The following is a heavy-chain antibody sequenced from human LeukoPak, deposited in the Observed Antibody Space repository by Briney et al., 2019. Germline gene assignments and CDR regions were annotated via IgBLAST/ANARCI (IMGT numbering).Heavy chain of an antibody. CDR3: ARRLYDSSGYYYVASFWFDP. CDR2: FSLTKGNT. CDR1: VTPLPTFV. D-gene: IGHD3-22*01. V-gene: IGHV1-18*01. Sequence: ASVKVSSKVLVTPLPTFVFTWVGQPLGQGLGGLGGFSLTKGNTNYAQKLQGRVTMTTDTSTSTAYMELRSLRSDDTAVYYCARRLYDSSGYYYVASFWFDPWGQGTLVTVSS. J-gene: IGHJ5*02.